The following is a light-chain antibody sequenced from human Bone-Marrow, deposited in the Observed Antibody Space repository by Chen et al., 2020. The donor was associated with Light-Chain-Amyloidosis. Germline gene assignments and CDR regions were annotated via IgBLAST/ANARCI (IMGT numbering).Light chain of an antibody. CDR2: LNSDGSH. J-gene: IGLJ2*01. V-gene: IGLV4-69*01. CDR3: QSWGTGIHVI. CDR1: RGHSNYA. Sequence: QFVLTQSPSPSASLGASVQLTCTLSRGHSNYAIAWHQQPPEKGPRYLMNLNSDGSHSKGDGIPDRFSGSSSGAERYLTISSLQSEDEADYYCQSWGTGIHVIFGGGTKLTVL.